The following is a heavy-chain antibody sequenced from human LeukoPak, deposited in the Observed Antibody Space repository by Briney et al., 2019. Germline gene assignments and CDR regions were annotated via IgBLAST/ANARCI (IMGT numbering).Heavy chain of an antibody. CDR3: ARDMVAGTGWFDP. Sequence: PSETLSLTCTVSGGSIRSRSNYWGWTRQPPGKGLEWIGYIYYRGSTNYNPSLKSRVTISVDTSKNQVSLKLSSVTAADTAVYYCARDMVAGTGWFDPWGQGTLVSVSS. CDR2: IYYRGST. J-gene: IGHJ5*02. CDR1: GGSIRSRSNY. V-gene: IGHV4-39*07. D-gene: IGHD6-19*01.